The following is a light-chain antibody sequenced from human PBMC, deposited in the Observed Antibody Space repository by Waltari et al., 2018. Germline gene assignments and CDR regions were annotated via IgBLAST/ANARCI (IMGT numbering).Light chain of an antibody. CDR2: KGS. V-gene: IGKV2-30*01. Sequence: DVVRTQSPPPPPVTLGQPASISCRPHTSLVYSVGNSYGNWFQQRPGQSPRRVIYKGSNRDSGVPDRFSGSGSGTDFTLKISRVEAEDVGVYYCMQATHWPPWTFGQGTKVELK. CDR3: MQATHWPPWT. J-gene: IGKJ1*01. CDR1: TSLVYSVGNSY.